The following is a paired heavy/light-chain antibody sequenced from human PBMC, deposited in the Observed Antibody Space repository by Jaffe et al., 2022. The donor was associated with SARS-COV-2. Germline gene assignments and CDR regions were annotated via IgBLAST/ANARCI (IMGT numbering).Heavy chain of an antibody. V-gene: IGHV3-7*01. D-gene: IGHD2-2*01. CDR2: IKQDGSEK. CDR1: GFTFSNFW. Sequence: EVQLVESGGNLVQPGGSLRLSCAASGFTFSNFWMLWVRQAPGKGLEWVANIKQDGSEKNYVDSVKGRFTISRDNAKESLFLQMNSLRAEDTAVYYCAKYHLYHFDSWGQGSLVTVSS. J-gene: IGHJ4*02. CDR3: AKYHLYHFDS.
Light chain of an antibody. CDR1: SSDVGDYDS. CDR3: CSHVTGGTYV. J-gene: IGLJ1*01. Sequence: QSALTQPASVSGSPGQSITISCTGTSSDVGDYDSVSWYQQYPGKVPKLIIYGVSDRPSGVSNRFSGSKSGNTASLTISGLQAEDEADYYCCSHVTGGTYVFGTGTKVTVL. V-gene: IGLV2-14*01. CDR2: GVS.